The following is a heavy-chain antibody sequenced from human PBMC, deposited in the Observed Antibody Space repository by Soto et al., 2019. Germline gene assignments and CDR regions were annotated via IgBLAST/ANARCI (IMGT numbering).Heavy chain of an antibody. CDR1: GFSFAGYA. V-gene: IGHV3-23*01. D-gene: IGHD3-3*01. Sequence: PGGSLRLSCAASGFSFAGYAVAWVRQAPGKGLEWVSTVSGGGGSTYYADSVKRRFTISRDNAKNSLYLQMTSLRAEDTAVYYCARDDGITMFGVVNRAFDIWGQGTMVTVSS. CDR2: VSGGGGST. J-gene: IGHJ3*02. CDR3: ARDDGITMFGVVNRAFDI.